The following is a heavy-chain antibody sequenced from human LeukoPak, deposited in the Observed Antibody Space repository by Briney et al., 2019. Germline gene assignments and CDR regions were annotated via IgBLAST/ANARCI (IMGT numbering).Heavy chain of an antibody. Sequence: SETLSLTCTVSGGSISNYYWTWIRQPPGKGLGWIGYIYYSGNTNYNPSLKSRVTISLDTSKNQFSLKLSSVTAADTAVYYCARGHYYGSGSYFNPIWAFDIWGQGTMVTVSS. CDR2: IYYSGNT. J-gene: IGHJ3*02. V-gene: IGHV4-59*01. D-gene: IGHD3-10*01. CDR3: ARGHYYGSGSYFNPIWAFDI. CDR1: GGSISNYY.